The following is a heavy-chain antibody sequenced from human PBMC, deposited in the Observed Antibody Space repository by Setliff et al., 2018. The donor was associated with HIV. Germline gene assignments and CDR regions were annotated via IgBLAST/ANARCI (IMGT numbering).Heavy chain of an antibody. J-gene: IGHJ3*02. V-gene: IGHV3-48*04. Sequence: GGSLRLSCAASGFTFSTYTMNWVRQAPGKGLEWVSYISSSGNTIYYADSVKGRYTISRDNAKNSLYLQMNSLRAEDTAVYYCARGRGYSYGYNAFDIWGLGTMVTVSS. D-gene: IGHD5-18*01. CDR3: ARGRGYSYGYNAFDI. CDR2: ISSSGNTI. CDR1: GFTFSTYT.